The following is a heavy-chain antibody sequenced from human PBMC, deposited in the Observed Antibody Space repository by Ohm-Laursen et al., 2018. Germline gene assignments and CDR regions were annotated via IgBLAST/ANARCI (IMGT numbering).Heavy chain of an antibody. CDR1: GDSISSYY. V-gene: IGHV4-59*01. CDR2: IYYSGST. D-gene: IGHD3-10*01. Sequence: TLSLTCSVSGDSISSYYWSWIRQPPGKGLEWIGYIYYSGSTNYNPPLKSRVTISVDTSKNQFSLKLSSVTAADTAVYYCARARSELLWFGEDYYGMDVWGQGTTVTVSS. J-gene: IGHJ6*02. CDR3: ARARSELLWFGEDYYGMDV.